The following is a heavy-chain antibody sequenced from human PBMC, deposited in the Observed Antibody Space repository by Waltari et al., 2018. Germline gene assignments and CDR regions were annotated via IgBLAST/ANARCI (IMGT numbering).Heavy chain of an antibody. J-gene: IGHJ3*02. Sequence: EVQLVESGGGLIQPGGSLRLSCAASGFSVRNRYVSGVRQAPGKGLEWISFIDGVDSTLYVDSVKGRFTVSRDNSKNTVHLQMNSVRVDDTAVYYCATFSNWVHDTFDIWGQGTLVSVSS. V-gene: IGHV3-53*01. CDR3: ATFSNWVHDTFDI. D-gene: IGHD3-16*01. CDR1: GFSVRNRY. CDR2: IDGVDST.